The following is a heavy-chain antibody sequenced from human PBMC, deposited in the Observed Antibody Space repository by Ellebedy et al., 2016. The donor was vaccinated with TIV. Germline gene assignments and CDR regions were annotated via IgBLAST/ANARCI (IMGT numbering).Heavy chain of an antibody. D-gene: IGHD3-10*01. V-gene: IGHV1-69*13. CDR3: ARDRLRGDVYYYGSGSYYYYYYGMDV. Sequence: SVKVSXKASGGTFSSYAISWVRQAPGQGLEWMGGIIPIFGTANYAQKFQGRVTITADESTSTAYMELSSLRSEDTAVYYCARDRLRGDVYYYGSGSYYYYYYGMDVWGQGTTVTVSS. CDR1: GGTFSSYA. CDR2: IIPIFGTA. J-gene: IGHJ6*02.